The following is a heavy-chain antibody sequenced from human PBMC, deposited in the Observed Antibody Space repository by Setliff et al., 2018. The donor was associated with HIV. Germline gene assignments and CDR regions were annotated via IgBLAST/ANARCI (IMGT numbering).Heavy chain of an antibody. V-gene: IGHV1-8*01. Sequence: ASVKVSCKASGYTFTNYDINWVRQATGQGLEWMGWMNPNSGNTGYAQKYQGRVTMTRNTSISPAYMELSSVTSADTAVYYCVRNSFDYVKEEWGQGTQVTVSS. D-gene: IGHD3-9*01. CDR1: GYTFTNYD. J-gene: IGHJ4*02. CDR2: MNPNSGNT. CDR3: VRNSFDYVKEE.